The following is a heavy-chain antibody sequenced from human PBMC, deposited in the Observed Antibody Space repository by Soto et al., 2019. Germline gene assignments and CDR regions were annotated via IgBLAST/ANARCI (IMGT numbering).Heavy chain of an antibody. J-gene: IGHJ5*02. V-gene: IGHV1-3*01. CDR3: TREAIVAENWFDP. Sequence: QVQLVQSGAEVKRPGASVKISCRASGYTFVDYALHWVRQAPGQGLEWVGWMNPNTGNIKYSHNFEDRVSITRDRATSTADMELRGLRSEDTAVYFCTREAIVAENWFDPGGQGTLVTVSS. D-gene: IGHD2-21*01. CDR2: MNPNTGNI. CDR1: GYTFVDYA.